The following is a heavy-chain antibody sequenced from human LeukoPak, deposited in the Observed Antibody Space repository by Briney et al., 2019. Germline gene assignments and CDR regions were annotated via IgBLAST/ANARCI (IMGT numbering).Heavy chain of an antibody. CDR1: GYTFTDYY. J-gene: IGHJ4*02. Sequence: ASVKVSCKASGYTFTDYYIHWVRQAPGQGPEWLGWIHPNSGVTNYVQKFQGRVTMTTDTSISTAYMELSRLTSDDTAVYYCARSYCSSTSCYAGAFDYWGQGTLVTVSS. CDR2: IHPNSGVT. D-gene: IGHD2-2*01. CDR3: ARSYCSSTSCYAGAFDY. V-gene: IGHV1-2*02.